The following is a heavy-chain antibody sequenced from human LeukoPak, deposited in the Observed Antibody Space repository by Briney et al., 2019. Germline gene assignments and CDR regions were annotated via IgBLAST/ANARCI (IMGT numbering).Heavy chain of an antibody. D-gene: IGHD6-13*01. CDR1: GFTFDDYA. CDR3: LGSNIASL. V-gene: IGHV3-9*01. Sequence: GRSLRLSCAASGFTFDDYAMHWVRQAPGKGLEWVSGISWNSGSIGYADSVKGRFTISRDNAKNSLYLQMNSLRAEDTAVYYCLGSNIASLWGQGTLVTVSS. J-gene: IGHJ4*02. CDR2: ISWNSGSI.